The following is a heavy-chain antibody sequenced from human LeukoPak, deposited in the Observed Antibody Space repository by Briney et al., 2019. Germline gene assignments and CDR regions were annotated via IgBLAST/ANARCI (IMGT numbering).Heavy chain of an antibody. CDR3: ARLGTTVTTDY. CDR2: IYHSGRT. J-gene: IGHJ4*02. Sequence: SETLSLTCAISGVSISSDNWWHWVRQPPGKGLEWIGEIYHSGRTNYNPSLKSRVTMSLDKSRNQFSLRLSSVTAADTAVYYCARLGTTVTTDYWGQGTLVTVSS. D-gene: IGHD4-17*01. CDR1: GVSISSDNW. V-gene: IGHV4-4*02.